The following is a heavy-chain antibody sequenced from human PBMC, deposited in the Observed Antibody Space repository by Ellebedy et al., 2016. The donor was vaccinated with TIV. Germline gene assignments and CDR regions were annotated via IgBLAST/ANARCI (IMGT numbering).Heavy chain of an antibody. D-gene: IGHD6-6*01. J-gene: IGHJ2*01. Sequence: SVKVSCXASGGTFSSYAISWVRQAPGQGLEWMGGIIPIFGTANYAQKFQGRVTITADESTSTAYMELSSLRSEDTAVYYCATVEYSSPRGYWYFDLWGRGTLVTVSS. CDR2: IIPIFGTA. CDR1: GGTFSSYA. V-gene: IGHV1-69*13. CDR3: ATVEYSSPRGYWYFDL.